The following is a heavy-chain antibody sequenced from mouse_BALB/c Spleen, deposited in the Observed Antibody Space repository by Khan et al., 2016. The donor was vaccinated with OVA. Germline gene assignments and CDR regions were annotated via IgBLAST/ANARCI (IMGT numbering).Heavy chain of an antibody. J-gene: IGHJ1*01. CDR3: VRSGDYCRYDGYFDD. D-gene: IGHD2-14*01. CDR2: INPSNTYT. CDR1: GYTFTSYT. Sequence: VQLQESGAELARPGASVKMSCKASGYTFTSYTIHWLKQRPGQGLEWIGYINPSNTYTNYNQMFKDKATLTADTSSSTAYMQLRSLASEDSAVYYCVRSGDYCRYDGYFDDWGAGTTVTVSS. V-gene: IGHV1-4*01.